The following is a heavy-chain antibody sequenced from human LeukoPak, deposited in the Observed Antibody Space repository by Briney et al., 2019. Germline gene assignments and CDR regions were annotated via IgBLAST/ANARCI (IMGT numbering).Heavy chain of an antibody. Sequence: GGSLRLSCAASGFTFSSYAMSWVRQAPGKGLEWVSAVSGSGGSTYYADSVKGRFTISRDNSKNTLYLQMNSLRAEDTAVYYCAKDSGYSYGYFVHWGQGTLVTVSS. J-gene: IGHJ4*02. CDR2: VSGSGGST. D-gene: IGHD5-18*01. V-gene: IGHV3-23*01. CDR1: GFTFSSYA. CDR3: AKDSGYSYGYFVH.